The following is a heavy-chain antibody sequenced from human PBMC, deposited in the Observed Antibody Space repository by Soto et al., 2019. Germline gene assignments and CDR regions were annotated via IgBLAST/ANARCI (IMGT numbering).Heavy chain of an antibody. D-gene: IGHD2-2*01. CDR1: GFTFTNYL. CDR2: IDKSGGDT. J-gene: IGHJ4*02. V-gene: IGHV3-23*05. CDR3: AKDTYSSSWHF. Sequence: PGGSLRLSCAASGFTFTNYLMTWVRQAPGKGLEWVSSIDKSGGDTYYADSVKGRFTISRDNSKNTLYLQMNGLRAEDTALYYCAKDTYSSSWHFWGQGTLVTVSS.